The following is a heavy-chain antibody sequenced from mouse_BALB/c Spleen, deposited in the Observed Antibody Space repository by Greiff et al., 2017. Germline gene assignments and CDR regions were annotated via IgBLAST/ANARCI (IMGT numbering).Heavy chain of an antibody. CDR3: ARGSTTVVARYFDV. J-gene: IGHJ1*01. Sequence: EVHLVESGGGLVKPGGSLKLSCAASGFTFSSYAMSWVRQSPEKRLEWVAEISSGGSYTYYPDTVTGRFTISRDNAKNTLYLEMSSLRSEDTAMYYCARGSTTVVARYFDVWGAGTTVTVSS. V-gene: IGHV5-9-4*01. CDR2: ISSGGSYT. D-gene: IGHD1-1*01. CDR1: GFTFSSYA.